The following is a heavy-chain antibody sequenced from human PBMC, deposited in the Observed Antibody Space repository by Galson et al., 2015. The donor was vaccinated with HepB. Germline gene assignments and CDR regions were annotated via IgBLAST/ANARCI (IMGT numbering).Heavy chain of an antibody. Sequence: SLRLSCAASGFTFSSYWMSWVRQAPGKGLEWVANIKQDGSEKYYVDSVKGRFTISRDNAKNSLYLQMNSLRAEDTAVYYCARDRSSSWYFTQKYYFDYWGQGTLVTVSS. V-gene: IGHV3-7*03. CDR2: IKQDGSEK. CDR3: ARDRSSSWYFTQKYYFDY. D-gene: IGHD6-13*01. CDR1: GFTFSSYW. J-gene: IGHJ4*02.